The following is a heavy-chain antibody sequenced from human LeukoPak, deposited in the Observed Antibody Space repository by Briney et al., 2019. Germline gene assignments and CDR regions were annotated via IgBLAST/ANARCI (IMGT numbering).Heavy chain of an antibody. CDR1: GGSISSSSYY. V-gene: IGHV4-39*01. CDR3: ARHPYSYGYHFDY. Sequence: SETLSLTCTVSGGSISSSSYYWGWIRQPPGKGLEWIGSIYYSGSTYYNPSLKSRVTISVDTSKNQFSLKLSSVTAADTAVYYCARHPYSYGYHFDYWGQGTLVTVSS. CDR2: IYYSGST. J-gene: IGHJ4*02. D-gene: IGHD5-18*01.